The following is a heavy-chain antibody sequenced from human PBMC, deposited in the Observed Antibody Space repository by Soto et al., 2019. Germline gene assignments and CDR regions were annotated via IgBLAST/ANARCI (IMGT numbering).Heavy chain of an antibody. Sequence: SETRSRTWTVSGGSISSYYWSWSRQPPGKGLEWIGYIYYSGSTNYNPSLKSRVTISVDTSKNQFSLKLSSVTAADTAVYYCARVSSSGWYDWFDPWGQGTLVTVSS. CDR1: GGSISSYY. J-gene: IGHJ5*02. CDR2: IYYSGST. D-gene: IGHD6-19*01. V-gene: IGHV4-59*01. CDR3: ARVSSSGWYDWFDP.